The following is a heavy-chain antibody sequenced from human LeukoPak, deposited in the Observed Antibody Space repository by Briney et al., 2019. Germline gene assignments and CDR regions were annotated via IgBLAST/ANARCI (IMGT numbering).Heavy chain of an antibody. Sequence: GGSLSLTCTASGCTFDDYYRSWIRQAPGKGLEWVSGINWNGGTTGYADSVKGRFTISRDNAKNSLYLQMNSLRAEYTALYYSVSTLSAGYFVYWGQGTLVTVSS. CDR1: GCTFDDYY. CDR3: VSTLSAGYFVY. D-gene: IGHD1-1*01. V-gene: IGHV3-20*04. CDR2: INWNGGTT. J-gene: IGHJ4*02.